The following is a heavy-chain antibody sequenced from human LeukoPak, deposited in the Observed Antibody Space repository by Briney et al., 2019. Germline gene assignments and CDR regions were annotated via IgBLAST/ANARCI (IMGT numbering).Heavy chain of an antibody. CDR3: AREGYCSSTSCYGSGITGTQAPDY. V-gene: IGHV1-46*01. Sequence: ASVKVSCKASGYTSTSYYMHWVRQAPGQGLEWMGIINPSGGSTSYAQKFQGRVTMTRDTSTSTVYMELSSLRSEDTAVYYCAREGYCSSTSCYGSGITGTQAPDYWGQGTLVTVSS. J-gene: IGHJ4*02. CDR1: GYTSTSYY. D-gene: IGHD2-2*01. CDR2: INPSGGST.